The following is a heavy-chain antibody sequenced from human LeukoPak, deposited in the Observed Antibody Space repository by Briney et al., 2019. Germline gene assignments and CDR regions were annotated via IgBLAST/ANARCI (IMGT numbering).Heavy chain of an antibody. CDR1: GFTFSSYA. V-gene: IGHV3-23*01. CDR3: AKDLLGYCSSTSCYPTRMFDY. D-gene: IGHD2-2*01. Sequence: GGSLRLSCAASGFTFSSYAMSWVRQAPGKGLEWVSAISGSGGSTYYADSVKRRFTISRDNSKNTLYLQMNSLRAEHTAVYYCAKDLLGYCSSTSCYPTRMFDYWGQGTLVTVSS. J-gene: IGHJ4*02. CDR2: ISGSGGST.